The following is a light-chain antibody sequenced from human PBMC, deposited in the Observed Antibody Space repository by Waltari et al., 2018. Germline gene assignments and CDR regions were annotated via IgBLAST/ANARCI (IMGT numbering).Light chain of an antibody. CDR3: QMYVRLPVT. CDR2: DTS. J-gene: IGKJ1*01. Sequence: EIVLTQSPGTLALSPGERATLSCRASQRFGRALAWYQQKPGQAPRLLIYDTSARATGIPDRFSGSGSGTDFSLTISRVEPEDFAVYYCQMYVRLPVTFGQGTKVEVK. V-gene: IGKV3-20*01. CDR1: QRFGRA.